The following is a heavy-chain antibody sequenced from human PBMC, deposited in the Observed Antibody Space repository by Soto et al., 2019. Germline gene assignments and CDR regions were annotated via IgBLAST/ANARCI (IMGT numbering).Heavy chain of an antibody. V-gene: IGHV4-4*07. CDR2: IYFSGST. CDR1: GGSISSYY. D-gene: IGHD1-26*01. Sequence: QVQVQESGPGLVKPSETLSLTCTVSGGSISSYYWSWIRQPAGKGLEWIGRIYFSGSTNYNPSLKSRVTMSVDSSKNQFSLHLSSVTAADTAVYYCAGSGRRTNVDYWGQGTLVTVSS. CDR3: AGSGRRTNVDY. J-gene: IGHJ4*02.